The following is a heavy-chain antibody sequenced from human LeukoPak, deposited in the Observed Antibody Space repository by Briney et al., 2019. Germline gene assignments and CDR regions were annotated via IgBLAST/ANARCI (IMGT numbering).Heavy chain of an antibody. D-gene: IGHD2-15*01. CDR1: GYSFTSYW. CDR3: ARGAYCSGGSCYADTFDY. Sequence: GKSLKISCKGSGYSFTSYWISWVRQMPGKGLEWMGRIDPSDSYTNYSPSFQGHVTISADKSISTAYLQWSSLKASDTAMYYCARGAYCSGGSCYADTFDYWGQGTLVTVSS. J-gene: IGHJ4*02. V-gene: IGHV5-10-1*01. CDR2: IDPSDSYT.